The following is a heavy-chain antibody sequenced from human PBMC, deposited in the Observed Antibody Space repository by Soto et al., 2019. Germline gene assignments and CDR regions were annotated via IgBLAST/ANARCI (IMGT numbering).Heavy chain of an antibody. J-gene: IGHJ4*02. CDR3: ARDRGAAIITALDY. D-gene: IGHD2-2*02. CDR1: GFPFSIYE. CDR2: ISSSGSTI. Sequence: GGSLRLSCAASGFPFSIYEMNLVRQSPGKGLEWVSYISSSGSTIYYADSVKGRFTISRDNAKNSLYLQMNSLRAEDTAVYYCARDRGAAIITALDYWGKGHLVTVSS. V-gene: IGHV3-48*03.